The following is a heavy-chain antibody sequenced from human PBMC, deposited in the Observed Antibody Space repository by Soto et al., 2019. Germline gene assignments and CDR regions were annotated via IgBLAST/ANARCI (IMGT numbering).Heavy chain of an antibody. J-gene: IGHJ6*02. CDR1: GFTVSSNY. Sequence: PGGSLRLSCAASGFTVSSNYMSWVRQAPGKGLEWVSVISSSGSTYYADSVKGRFTISRDNAKNTLYLQMNSLRAEDTAVYYCARPPLVRYFDWLSRNYGMDVWGQGTTVTVAS. D-gene: IGHD3-9*01. CDR3: ARPPLVRYFDWLSRNYGMDV. CDR2: ISSSGST. V-gene: IGHV3-53*01.